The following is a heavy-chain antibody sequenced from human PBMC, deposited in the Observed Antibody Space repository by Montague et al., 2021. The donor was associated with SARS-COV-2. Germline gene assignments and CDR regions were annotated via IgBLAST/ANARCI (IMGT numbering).Heavy chain of an antibody. Sequence: SLRLSCAASGFTFSNYGMNWVRQAPGKGLEWISYISTSTYTTSYADSVKGRFTISRDNAKNSLYLQMNSLRVEDTAVYYCTRDYRGIVGDGFDIWGQGTKVTVSS. D-gene: IGHD3-16*02. CDR2: ISTSTYTT. V-gene: IGHV3-48*03. CDR3: TRDYRGIVGDGFDI. J-gene: IGHJ3*02. CDR1: GFTFSNYG.